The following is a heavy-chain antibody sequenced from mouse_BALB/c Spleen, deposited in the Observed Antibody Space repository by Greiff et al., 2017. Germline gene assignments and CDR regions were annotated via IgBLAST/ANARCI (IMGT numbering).Heavy chain of an antibody. CDR3: ATGLNWYFDV. Sequence: VQLQQSGPELVKPGASVKISCKASGYSFTGYYMHWVKQSHVKSLEWIGRINPYNGATSYNQNFKDKASLTVDKSSSTAYMELHSLTSEDSAVYYCATGLNWYFDVWGAGTTVTVSS. D-gene: IGHD3-1*01. V-gene: IGHV1-31*01. CDR2: INPYNGAT. CDR1: GYSFTGYY. J-gene: IGHJ1*01.